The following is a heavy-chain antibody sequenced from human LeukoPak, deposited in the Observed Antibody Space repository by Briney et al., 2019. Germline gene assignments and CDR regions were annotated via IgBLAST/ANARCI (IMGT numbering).Heavy chain of an antibody. CDR1: GFTFSSYA. CDR3: AKTDIVVVPAAMRGYYFDY. D-gene: IGHD2-2*01. CDR2: ISGSGGST. Sequence: PGGSLRLSCAASGFTFSSYAMSWVRQAPGKGLEWVSAISGSGGSTYYADSVKGRFTISRDNSKNTLYLQMNSLRAEDTAVYYCAKTDIVVVPAAMRGYYFDYWGQGTLATVSS. V-gene: IGHV3-23*01. J-gene: IGHJ4*02.